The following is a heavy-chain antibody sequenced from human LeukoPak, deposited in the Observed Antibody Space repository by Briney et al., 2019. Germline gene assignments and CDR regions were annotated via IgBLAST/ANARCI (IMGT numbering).Heavy chain of an antibody. CDR1: GFPVNKYE. Sequence: PGGSLRLSCAASGFPVNKYEMHWVRQAPGKGLEWVSYIDAGATSTNYADSVWGRFTLSRDNAQNSVHLQMNSLRDEDTAVYYCVRGRLLRSTKYFDYWGLGALVTVSS. D-gene: IGHD2-21*02. V-gene: IGHV3-48*03. CDR3: VRGRLLRSTKYFDY. J-gene: IGHJ4*02. CDR2: IDAGATST.